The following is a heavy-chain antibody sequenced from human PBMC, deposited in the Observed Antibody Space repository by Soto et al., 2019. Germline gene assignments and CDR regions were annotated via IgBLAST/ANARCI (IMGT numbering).Heavy chain of an antibody. Sequence: SVKVSCKASGFTFTSSAVQWVRQARGQRLEWIGWIVVGSGNTNYAQKFQERVTITRDMSTSTAYMELSSLRSEDPAVYFCAAPQRVHTDAFDIWGQGTMVTVSS. V-gene: IGHV1-58*01. J-gene: IGHJ3*02. D-gene: IGHD5-18*01. CDR2: IVVGSGNT. CDR1: GFTFTSSA. CDR3: AAPQRVHTDAFDI.